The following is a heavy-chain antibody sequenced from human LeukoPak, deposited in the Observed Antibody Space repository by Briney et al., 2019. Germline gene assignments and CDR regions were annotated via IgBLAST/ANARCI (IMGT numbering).Heavy chain of an antibody. CDR1: GLTFSSYS. V-gene: IGHV3-21*01. CDR3: ARDMYYDFWSGYSSNWFDP. D-gene: IGHD3-3*01. CDR2: ISSSSSYI. Sequence: GGSLRLSCAASGLTFSSYSMNWVRQAPGKGLEWVSSISSSSSYIYYADSVKGRFTISRDNAKNSLYLQMNSLRAEDTAVYYCARDMYYDFWSGYSSNWFDPWGQGTLVTVSS. J-gene: IGHJ5*02.